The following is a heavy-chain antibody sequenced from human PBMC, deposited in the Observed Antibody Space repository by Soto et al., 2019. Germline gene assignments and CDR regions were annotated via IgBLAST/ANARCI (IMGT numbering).Heavy chain of an antibody. Sequence: QLQLQESGPGLVKPSETLSLTCTVSGGSISSSSYYWGWIRQPPGKGLEWIGSISYSGSTYYNPSVKSRVTISVDTSKNQFSLKLSSVTAADTAVYYCATLVDTAMFSWGQGTLVTVSS. D-gene: IGHD5-18*01. CDR3: ATLVDTAMFS. CDR2: ISYSGST. CDR1: GGSISSSSYY. J-gene: IGHJ5*02. V-gene: IGHV4-39*01.